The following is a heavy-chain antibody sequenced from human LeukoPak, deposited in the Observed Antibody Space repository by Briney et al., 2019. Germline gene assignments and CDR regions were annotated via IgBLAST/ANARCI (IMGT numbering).Heavy chain of an antibody. J-gene: IGHJ6*02. CDR2: ISSSGGTI. CDR1: GFTFSSYE. Sequence: GGSLRLSCAASGFTFSSYEMNWVRQAPGKGLEWVSYISSSGGTIYYADSVKGRFTISRDNAKNSLYLQMNSLRAEDTAVYYCARAVLYYYYGMDVWRQGTTVTVSS. CDR3: ARAVLYYYYGMDV. V-gene: IGHV3-48*03.